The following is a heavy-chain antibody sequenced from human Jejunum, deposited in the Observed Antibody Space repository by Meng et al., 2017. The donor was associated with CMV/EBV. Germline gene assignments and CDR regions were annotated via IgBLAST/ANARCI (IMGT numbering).Heavy chain of an antibody. CDR3: ARGGDISETTAH. CDR1: GGAISTYY. CDR2: IHNSGST. D-gene: IGHD6-19*01. V-gene: IGHV4-59*01. Sequence: TVSGGAISTYYWSWIRQSPGKGLEWIGYIHNSGSTQYTPSLKSRVTMSIDTSKNQFSLKLRSVTAADTAVYYCARGGDISETTAHWGQGRRVTVSS. J-gene: IGHJ4*02.